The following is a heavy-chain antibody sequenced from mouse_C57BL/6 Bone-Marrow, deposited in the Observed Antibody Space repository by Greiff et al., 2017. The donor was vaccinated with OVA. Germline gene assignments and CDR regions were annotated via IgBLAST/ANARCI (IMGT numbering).Heavy chain of an antibody. CDR2: IRSKSNNYAT. CDR3: VSLFYYDYAMDD. D-gene: IGHD2-4*01. Sequence: EVKLMESGGGLVQPKGSLKLSCAASGFSFNTYAMNWVRQAPGKGLEWVARIRSKSNNYATYYADSVKDRFTISRDDSESMLYLQMNNLKTEDTAMYYCVSLFYYDYAMDDWGQGTSVTVSS. CDR1: GFSFNTYA. J-gene: IGHJ4*01. V-gene: IGHV10-1*01.